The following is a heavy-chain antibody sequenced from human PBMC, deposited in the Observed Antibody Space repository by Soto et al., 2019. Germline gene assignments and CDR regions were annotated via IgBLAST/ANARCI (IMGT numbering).Heavy chain of an antibody. Sequence: EVQLVESGGVVVQPVGSLRLSCAASGFTFDDYTMHWVRQAPGKGLEWVSLFSWDGGSTYYADSVKGRFTLSRDNSKNVLCMQMNGLRTEDTALYYCAKAGPLVGATTAYNFDCWGQGTLVHVFS. CDR2: FSWDGGST. V-gene: IGHV3-43*01. D-gene: IGHD1-26*01. CDR3: AKAGPLVGATTAYNFDC. CDR1: GFTFDDYT. J-gene: IGHJ4*02.